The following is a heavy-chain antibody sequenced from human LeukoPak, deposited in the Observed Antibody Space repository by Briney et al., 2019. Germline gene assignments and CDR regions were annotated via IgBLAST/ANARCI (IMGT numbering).Heavy chain of an antibody. CDR1: GGSISSYY. J-gene: IGHJ4*02. V-gene: IGHV4-4*07. CDR2: IYYSGST. D-gene: IGHD3-3*01. CDR3: ARSRTYYDFWSGYYHDVGRKIFDY. Sequence: PSETLSLTCTVSGGSISSYYWSWIRQPAGKGLEWIGSIYYSGSTYYKPSLKSRVTISVDTSKNQFSLKLSSVTAADTAVYYCARSRTYYDFWSGYYHDVGRKIFDYWGQGTLVTVSS.